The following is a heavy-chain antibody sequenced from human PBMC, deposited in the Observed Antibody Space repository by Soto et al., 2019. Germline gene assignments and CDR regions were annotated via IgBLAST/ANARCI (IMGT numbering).Heavy chain of an antibody. D-gene: IGHD2-2*01. V-gene: IGHV3-11*01. CDR3: ARGEDIVVVPAAHPSRHLAPYYYGMDV. Sequence: PGGSLRLSCAGSGFTFRDYYMSWVRLAPGQGLEWVSYMSSSGATIYYADSVKGRFTISRDNAKNSLYLQMNSLRADDTAVYYCARGEDIVVVPAAHPSRHLAPYYYGMDVWGQGTTVTVSS. CDR1: GFTFRDYY. J-gene: IGHJ6*02. CDR2: MSSSGATI.